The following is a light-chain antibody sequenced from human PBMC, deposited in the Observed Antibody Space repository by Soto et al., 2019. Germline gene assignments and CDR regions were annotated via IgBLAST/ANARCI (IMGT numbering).Light chain of an antibody. V-gene: IGLV2-14*03. CDR2: DVN. Sequence: QSALTQPRSVSGSPGQSVAISCTGTSSDVGGYNYVSWYQQYPGKAPKLMIYDVNYRPSGVSNRFSGSKSGSTASLTISGLQAEDEADYYCSAYTTSIALYVFGAGTKLTVL. CDR1: SSDVGGYNY. CDR3: SAYTTSIALYV. J-gene: IGLJ1*01.